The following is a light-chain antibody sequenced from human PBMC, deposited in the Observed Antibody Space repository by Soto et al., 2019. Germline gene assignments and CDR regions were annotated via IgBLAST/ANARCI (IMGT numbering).Light chain of an antibody. CDR2: DND. J-gene: IGLJ2*01. CDR3: GTWDSSLSAV. V-gene: IGLV1-51*01. CDR1: NSNIGNNY. Sequence: QSVLTQPPSVSAAPGQKVTISCSGINSNIGNNYVSWYQQLPGNAPKLLIYDNDKRPSGIPDRFSGSKSGTSATLGITGLQTGDEADYYCGTWDSSLSAVFGGGTKVTVL.